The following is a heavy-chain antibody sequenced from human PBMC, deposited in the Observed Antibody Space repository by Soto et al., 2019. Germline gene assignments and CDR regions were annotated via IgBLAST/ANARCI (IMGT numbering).Heavy chain of an antibody. V-gene: IGHV1-3*01. CDR1: GYTFTSYA. Sequence: QVQLVQSGAEVKKPGASVKVSCKASGYTFTSYAMHWVRQAPGQGLEWMGWINAGNGNTKYSQKFQGRVTITRDTSASTAYMELSSLRSEDTAVYYCARSFVDTGYYYYGMDVWGQGTTVTVSS. J-gene: IGHJ6*02. D-gene: IGHD5-18*01. CDR2: INAGNGNT. CDR3: ARSFVDTGYYYYGMDV.